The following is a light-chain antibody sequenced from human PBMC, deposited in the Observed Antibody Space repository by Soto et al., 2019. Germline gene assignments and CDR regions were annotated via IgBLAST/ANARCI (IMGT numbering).Light chain of an antibody. CDR3: QQYNGHPGT. J-gene: IGKJ1*01. Sequence: GTPGGRAGNSCRSSQSLLHSNGYNYLDWYLQKPGRSPQLLIYLGSNRAFGVPSRFSGCASLTECTLAIFILQPDDSATASCQQYNGHPGTSGQGTKWIS. CDR1: QSLLHSNGYNY. CDR2: LGS. V-gene: IGKV2-28*01.